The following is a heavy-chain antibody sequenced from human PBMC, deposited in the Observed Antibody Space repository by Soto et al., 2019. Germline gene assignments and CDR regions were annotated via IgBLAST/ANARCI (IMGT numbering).Heavy chain of an antibody. CDR1: GGSISSYY. CDR3: ARLPWADYGGIFDP. V-gene: IGHV4-59*01. D-gene: IGHD4-17*01. CDR2: IDDRGST. Sequence: PSETLSLTCTVSGGSISSYYWSWIRQPPGKAPEWIGYIDDRGSTSSNPSFKSRVAISRDTSKNQFSLKLYSVTTADTAMYYCARLPWADYGGIFDPWGQGTLVTVSS. J-gene: IGHJ5*02.